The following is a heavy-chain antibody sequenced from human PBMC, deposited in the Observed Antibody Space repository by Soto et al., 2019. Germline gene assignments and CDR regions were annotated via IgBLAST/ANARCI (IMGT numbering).Heavy chain of an antibody. V-gene: IGHV4-34*01. CDR3: ARRDYFDSTGYFGY. J-gene: IGHJ4*02. CDR1: GGSFSGYI. D-gene: IGHD3-22*01. CDR2: IYHSGST. Sequence: SETLSVTCDVYGGSFSGYIWTWIRQNPGKGLQWIGQIYHSGSTNYNPSLKSRVTISRDKSKNHFSLNLNSVTAADTAVYYCARRDYFDSTGYFGYWGQGTLVTVSS.